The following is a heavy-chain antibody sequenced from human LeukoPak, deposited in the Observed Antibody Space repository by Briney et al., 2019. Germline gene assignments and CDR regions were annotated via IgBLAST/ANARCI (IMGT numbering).Heavy chain of an antibody. CDR3: AGSHSSTWYPDY. D-gene: IGHD6-13*01. CDR1: GDSVSSNSAT. J-gene: IGHJ4*02. Sequence: SQTLSLTCAISGDSVSSNSATWNWIRKSPSRGLEWLGRTYYRSKWYNEYAASVKSRITINPDTSKNQFSLHLNSVTPEDTAVYYCAGSHSSTWYPDYWGQGTLVTVSS. CDR2: TYYRSKWYN. V-gene: IGHV6-1*01.